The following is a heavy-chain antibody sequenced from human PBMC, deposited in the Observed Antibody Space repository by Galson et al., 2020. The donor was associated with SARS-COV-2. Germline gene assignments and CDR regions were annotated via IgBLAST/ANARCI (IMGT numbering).Heavy chain of an antibody. CDR2: IWYDGSNR. CDR3: VREGWVIRGIVAAPAANKFYYGMDV. V-gene: IGHV3-33*01. CDR1: GFTFPTYG. J-gene: IGHJ6*02. Sequence: TGGSLRLSCAASGFTFPTYGMHWVRQAPGKGLEWVAVIWYDGSNRDYADSVKGRFTTTRDNSKNTLYLQMNSLRAEDTAVYYCVREGWVIRGIVAAPAANKFYYGMDVWGQGTTVTVSS. D-gene: IGHD2-2*01.